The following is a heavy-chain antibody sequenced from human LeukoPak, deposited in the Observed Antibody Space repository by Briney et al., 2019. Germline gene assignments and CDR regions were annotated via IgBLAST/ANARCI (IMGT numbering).Heavy chain of an antibody. CDR2: ISYDGSNK. CDR1: GFTFSSYA. J-gene: IGHJ4*02. D-gene: IGHD5-24*01. CDR3: ARADGYNYVVGYFDY. Sequence: PGRSLRLSCAASGFTFSSYAMHWVRQAPGKGLEWVALISYDGSNKYHADSVKGRFTISRDNSKNTLYLQMNSLRGEDTAVYYCARADGYNYVVGYFDYWGQGTLVTVSS. V-gene: IGHV3-30*04.